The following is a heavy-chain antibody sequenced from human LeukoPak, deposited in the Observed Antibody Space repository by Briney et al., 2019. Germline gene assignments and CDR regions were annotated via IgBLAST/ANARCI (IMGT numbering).Heavy chain of an antibody. D-gene: IGHD2-2*01. J-gene: IGHJ5*02. CDR3: ARAGGYCSSTSCQNWFDP. Sequence: SETLSLTWTVSGGSISSGSYYWSWIRQPAGKGLEWIGRIYTSGSTNYNPSLKSRVTISVDTSKNQFSLKLSSVTAADTAVYYCARAGGYCSSTSCQNWFDPWGQGTLVTVSS. V-gene: IGHV4-61*02. CDR1: GGSISSGSYY. CDR2: IYTSGST.